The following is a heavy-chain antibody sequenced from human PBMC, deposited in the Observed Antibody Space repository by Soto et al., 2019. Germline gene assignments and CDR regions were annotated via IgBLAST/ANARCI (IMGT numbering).Heavy chain of an antibody. V-gene: IGHV3-7*03. CDR2: IKQDGSEK. CDR1: GFTFSSYW. J-gene: IGHJ3*02. D-gene: IGHD7-27*01. CDR3: ARDEEGWGDAFDI. Sequence: GESLRLSCAASGFTFSSYWMSWVRQAPGKGLEWVANIKQDGSEKYYVDSVKGRFTISRDNAKNSLYLQMNSLRAEDTAVYYCARDEEGWGDAFDIWGQGTMVTVSS.